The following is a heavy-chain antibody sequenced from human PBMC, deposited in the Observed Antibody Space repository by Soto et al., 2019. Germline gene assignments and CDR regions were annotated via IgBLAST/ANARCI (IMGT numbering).Heavy chain of an antibody. J-gene: IGHJ6*03. CDR1: GYTFTGYY. CDR2: MNPNSGNT. Sequence: GASVKVSCKASGYTFTGYYMHWVRQAPGQGLEWMGWMNPNSGNTGYAQKFQGRVTMTRNTSISTAYMELSSLRSEDTAVYYCARAYYDFWSGYSYYYYYYMDVWGKGTTVTVSS. V-gene: IGHV1-8*02. D-gene: IGHD3-3*01. CDR3: ARAYYDFWSGYSYYYYYYMDV.